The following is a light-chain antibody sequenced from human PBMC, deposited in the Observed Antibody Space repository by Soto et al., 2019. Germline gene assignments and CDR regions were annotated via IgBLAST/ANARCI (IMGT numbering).Light chain of an antibody. CDR3: QRYGSSWT. CDR1: QSVSSSY. J-gene: IGKJ1*01. Sequence: ILLTQSPGPLSLSPGVRATLSCRASQSVSSSYLAWYQQKPGQAPRLLIYGASSMATGIPDRFSGSGYGTDFTLTISILGPGELAVYYCQRYGSSWTFGQGTK. V-gene: IGKV3-20*01. CDR2: GAS.